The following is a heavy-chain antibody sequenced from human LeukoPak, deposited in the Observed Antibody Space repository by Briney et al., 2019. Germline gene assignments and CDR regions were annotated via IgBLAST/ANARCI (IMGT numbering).Heavy chain of an antibody. CDR3: ARRVSNGYYYYYMDV. Sequence: SETLSLTCTVSGGSISSYYWSWIRQPAGKGLEWIGSIYYSGSTYYNPSLKNRVTISVDTSKNQFSLKLSSVTAADTAVYYCARRVSNGYYYYYMDVWGKGTTVTVSS. CDR1: GGSISSYY. J-gene: IGHJ6*03. D-gene: IGHD4-11*01. CDR2: IYYSGST. V-gene: IGHV4-59*05.